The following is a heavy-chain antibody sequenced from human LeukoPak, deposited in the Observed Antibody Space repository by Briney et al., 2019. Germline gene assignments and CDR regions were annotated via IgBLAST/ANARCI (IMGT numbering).Heavy chain of an antibody. J-gene: IGHJ4*02. V-gene: IGHV3-7*01. CDR1: GFTFSSYW. CDR3: AREVGPGSQYSYGYDYFDY. CDR2: IKQDGSEK. Sequence: GGSLRLSCAASGFTFSSYWMSWVRQAPGKGLEWVANIKQDGSEKYYVDSVKGRFTISRDNAKNSLYLQMNSLRAEDTAVYYCAREVGPGSQYSYGYDYFDYWGQGTLVTVSS. D-gene: IGHD5-18*01.